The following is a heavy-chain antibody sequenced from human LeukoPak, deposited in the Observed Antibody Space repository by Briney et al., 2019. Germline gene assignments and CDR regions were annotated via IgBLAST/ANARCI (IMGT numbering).Heavy chain of an antibody. CDR3: VRNFRSADY. J-gene: IGHJ4*02. CDR1: GFTFSTYC. V-gene: IGHV3-74*01. CDR2: ICPDGTVT. Sequence: GGSLRLSCAASGFTFSTYCMHWVRQAPGKGPMWVSRICPDGTVTNYADSVKARFIISRDNARNTVYLQMNSLRVEDTAVYYCVRNFRSADYWGQGTLVTVSS.